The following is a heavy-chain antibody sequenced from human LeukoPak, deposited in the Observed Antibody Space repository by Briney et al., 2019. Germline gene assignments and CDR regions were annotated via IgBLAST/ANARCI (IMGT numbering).Heavy chain of an antibody. Sequence: ASVRVSCKASGYSFTNYGISWVRQAPGQGLEWMAWISAYDGETRCKQNLQGRVTMTTDTSTSTAYMELTSLTTDDTAVYYCARVPSSAHQLFSSDYWGQGTLVTVSS. J-gene: IGHJ4*02. CDR2: ISAYDGET. V-gene: IGHV1-18*01. D-gene: IGHD3-10*01. CDR3: ARVPSSAHQLFSSDY. CDR1: GYSFTNYG.